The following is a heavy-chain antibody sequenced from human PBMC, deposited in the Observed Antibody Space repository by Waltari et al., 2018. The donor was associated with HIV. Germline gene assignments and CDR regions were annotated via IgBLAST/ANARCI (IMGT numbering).Heavy chain of an antibody. J-gene: IGHJ4*02. CDR2: IYWNDDK. CDR3: ARSYYYDSSGYAFSKLVLGYYDDY. D-gene: IGHD3-22*01. Sequence: QITLKESGPTLVKPTQTLTLTCTFSGFSLSTSGVGVGWIRQPPGKALQWLALIYWNDDKRYSPSRKSRLTNTKETSKNQVVLRMTNMDPVDTATYYCARSYYYDSSGYAFSKLVLGYYDDYWGQGTLVTVSS. CDR1: GFSLSTSGVG. V-gene: IGHV2-5*01.